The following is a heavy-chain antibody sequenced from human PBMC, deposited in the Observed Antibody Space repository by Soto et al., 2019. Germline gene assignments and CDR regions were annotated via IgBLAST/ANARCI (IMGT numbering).Heavy chain of an antibody. D-gene: IGHD3-3*01. CDR3: PSDRRDFWSGYSNWFDP. CDR1: GYTFTRYD. Sequence: GASVKVSCKASGYTFTRYDINWVRQATGQGLEWMGWMNPNRGSTGYAQKFQGGVTRTRNTSISTAYMELSSLGSEDTAVYYCPSDRRDFWSGYSNWFDPWGQGTMVTVSS. J-gene: IGHJ5*01. V-gene: IGHV1-8*01. CDR2: MNPNRGST.